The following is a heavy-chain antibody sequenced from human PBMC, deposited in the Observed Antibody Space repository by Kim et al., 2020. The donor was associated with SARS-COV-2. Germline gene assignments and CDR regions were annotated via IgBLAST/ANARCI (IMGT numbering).Heavy chain of an antibody. Sequence: GGSLRLSCAASGFTFSSYAMHWVRQAPGKGLEWVAAISYDGSNKYYADSVKGRFTISRDNSKNTVYLQMNSLRAEDTAVYYCARGPLLWFGELFDYWGQGTLVTVST. CDR3: ARGPLLWFGELFDY. J-gene: IGHJ4*02. CDR1: GFTFSSYA. V-gene: IGHV3-30*04. D-gene: IGHD3-10*01. CDR2: ISYDGSNK.